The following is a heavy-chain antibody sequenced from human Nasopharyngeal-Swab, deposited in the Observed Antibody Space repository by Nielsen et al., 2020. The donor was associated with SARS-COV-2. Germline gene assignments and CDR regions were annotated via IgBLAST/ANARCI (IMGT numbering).Heavy chain of an antibody. CDR2: ITASGGKT. J-gene: IGHJ4*02. Sequence: GESLKISCAASGFTFSSYAMSWVRQAPGKGLEWVSGITASGGKTYYADSVKGRFTLSRDSSKSTLYLQMDSLRVEDTAIYYCAGNHDNTFWGQGNLVAVS. D-gene: IGHD3-22*01. CDR1: GFTFSSYA. CDR3: AGNHDNTF. V-gene: IGHV3-23*01.